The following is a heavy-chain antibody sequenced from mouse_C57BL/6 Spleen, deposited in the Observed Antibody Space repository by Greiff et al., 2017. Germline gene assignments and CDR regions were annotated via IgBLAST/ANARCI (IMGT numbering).Heavy chain of an antibody. D-gene: IGHD1-1*01. CDR2: IYPGSGNT. V-gene: IGHV1-66*01. J-gene: IGHJ4*01. CDR3: ARRGYGSSYEAMDY. Sequence: QVQLQQSGPELVKPGASVKISCKASGYSFTSYYIHWVKQRPGQGLEWIGWIYPGSGNTKYNEKFKGKATLTADTSSSTAYMQLSSLTSEDSAVYYCARRGYGSSYEAMDYWGQGTSVTVSS. CDR1: GYSFTSYY.